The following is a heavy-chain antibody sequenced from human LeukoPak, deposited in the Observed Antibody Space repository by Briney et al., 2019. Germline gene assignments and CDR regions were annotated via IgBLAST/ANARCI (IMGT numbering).Heavy chain of an antibody. CDR3: ARDHSSPYYDFWSGYYSDHYYYSGMDV. CDR2: IYIGGST. D-gene: IGHD3-3*01. CDR1: GFTLSSNY. J-gene: IGHJ6*02. Sequence: RGSLRLSCAASGFTLSSNYMSSVRHAPGKGLEWVSDIYIGGSTYYSDSVKGRFTISRDNSKNTLYLQMNSLRAEDTAVYYCARDHSSPYYDFWSGYYSDHYYYSGMDVWGQGTTVTVSS. V-gene: IGHV3-66*01.